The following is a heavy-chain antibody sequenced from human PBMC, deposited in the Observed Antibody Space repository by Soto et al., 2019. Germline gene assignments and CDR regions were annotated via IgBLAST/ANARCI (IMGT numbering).Heavy chain of an antibody. CDR3: ARGMDCSGGTCFRAVMDV. CDR1: EFSLSDHA. D-gene: IGHD2-15*01. CDR2: ISYDGGNM. Sequence: QVQLVESGGGVVQPGRSLRLSCAASEFSLSDHAMHWVRQAPGKGLEWVAVISYDGGNMYYADSVKGRFTISRDRSKNTLFLQMNSLRAEDTAVYYCARGMDCSGGTCFRAVMDVWCQGTTVAVSS. J-gene: IGHJ6*02. V-gene: IGHV3-30-3*01.